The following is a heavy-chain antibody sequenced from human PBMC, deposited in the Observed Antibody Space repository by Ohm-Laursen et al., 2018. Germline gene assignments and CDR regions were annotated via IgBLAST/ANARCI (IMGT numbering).Heavy chain of an antibody. J-gene: IGHJ4*02. CDR3: ARVVSTLRYFDWLPEEYFDY. V-gene: IGHV1-2*02. CDR2: INPNTGGT. CDR1: GYTFTVNY. D-gene: IGHD3-9*01. Sequence: ASVKVSCKASGYTFTVNYIHWVRQAPGQGLEWMGWINPNTGGTNYAQKFRGRVTMTRDTSITTAYMELSRLSSDDTAVYFCARVVSTLRYFDWLPEEYFDYWGQGTLVTVSS.